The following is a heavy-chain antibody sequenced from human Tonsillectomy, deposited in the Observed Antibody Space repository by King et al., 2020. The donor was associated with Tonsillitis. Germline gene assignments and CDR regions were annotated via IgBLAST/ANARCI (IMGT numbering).Heavy chain of an antibody. Sequence: VQLVEFGGGLMKPGGSLRLSCAASGFIFSNAWMSWVRQAPGKGLEWVGRIKNKTDGGTTDYAAPVKGRFTISRDDSKNTLYLQMNSLKTDDTAVYYCRIAAADRLGCWGQGTLVTVSS. V-gene: IGHV3-15*05. D-gene: IGHD6-13*01. CDR2: IKNKTDGGTT. CDR1: GFIFSNAW. J-gene: IGHJ4*02. CDR3: RIAAADRLGC.